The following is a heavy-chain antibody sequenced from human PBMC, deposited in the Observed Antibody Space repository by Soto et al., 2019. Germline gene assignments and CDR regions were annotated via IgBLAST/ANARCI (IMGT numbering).Heavy chain of an antibody. J-gene: IGHJ6*02. CDR3: ARDVVVVPAYYYYGMDV. Sequence: SVKVSCKASGGTFSSYAISWVRQAPGQGLEWMGGIIPIFGTANYAQKFQGRVTITADESTSTAYMELSSLRSEDTAVYYCARDVVVVPAYYYYGMDVWGQGTTVTVSS. CDR2: IIPIFGTA. D-gene: IGHD2-2*01. V-gene: IGHV1-69*13. CDR1: GGTFSSYA.